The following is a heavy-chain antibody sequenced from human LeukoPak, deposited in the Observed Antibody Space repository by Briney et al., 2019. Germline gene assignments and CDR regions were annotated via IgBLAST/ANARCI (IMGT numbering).Heavy chain of an antibody. J-gene: IGHJ4*02. V-gene: IGHV4-59*01. CDR1: GDSISNYY. CDR2: MYNRGST. D-gene: IGHD6-19*01. Sequence: SETLSLSCTVSGDSISNYYWSWIRQSPGKELEWIGYMYNRGSTIYNPSLKSRVTISTDTSKNQFSLRLTSVTAADTAVYYCARAEKAVTGTLDSWGQGTLITVSS. CDR3: ARAEKAVTGTLDS.